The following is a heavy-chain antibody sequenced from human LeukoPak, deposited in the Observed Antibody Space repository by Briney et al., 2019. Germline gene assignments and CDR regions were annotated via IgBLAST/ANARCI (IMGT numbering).Heavy chain of an antibody. V-gene: IGHV3-21*01. CDR1: GFTFSSLN. CDR3: AREGGLVVVPAALDY. CDR2: ISANSTYL. Sequence: PGRSLRLSCAASGFTFSSLNINWVRQAPGKGLDWVSSISANSTYLCSATSVKGRFTISRDNAKNSLYLQMNSLRDEDTAVYYCAREGGLVVVPAALDYWGQGTLVTVSS. J-gene: IGHJ4*02. D-gene: IGHD2-2*01.